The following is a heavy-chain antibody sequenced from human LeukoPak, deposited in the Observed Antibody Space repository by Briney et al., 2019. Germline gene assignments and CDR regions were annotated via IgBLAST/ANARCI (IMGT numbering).Heavy chain of an antibody. CDR1: GFTFISYW. D-gene: IGHD3-10*01. Sequence: RGGSLRLSCAASGFTFISYWMSWVRQAPGKGLEWVANIKQDASEKYYVDSVKGRFTISRDNAKNSLYLQMNSLRAEDTAVYYCARVRSHSGSLSLIKRNYYYYYYMDVWGKGTTVTISS. CDR2: IKQDASEK. J-gene: IGHJ6*03. V-gene: IGHV3-7*01. CDR3: ARVRSHSGSLSLIKRNYYYYYYMDV.